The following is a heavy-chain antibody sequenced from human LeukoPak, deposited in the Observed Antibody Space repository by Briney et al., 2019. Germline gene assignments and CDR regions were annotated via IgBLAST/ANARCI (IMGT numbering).Heavy chain of an antibody. CDR1: GGSFSGYY. Sequence: SETLSLTCAVYGGSFSGYYWTWIRQPPGKGLEWIGSIYYSGSTYYNPSLKSRVTISVDTSKNQFSLKLSSVTAADTAVYYCARPGYCTNGVCPRDWGQGTLVTVSS. V-gene: IGHV4-34*01. J-gene: IGHJ4*02. CDR2: IYYSGST. CDR3: ARPGYCTNGVCPRD. D-gene: IGHD2-8*01.